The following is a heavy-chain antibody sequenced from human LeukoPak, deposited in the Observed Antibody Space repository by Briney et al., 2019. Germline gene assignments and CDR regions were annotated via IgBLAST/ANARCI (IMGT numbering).Heavy chain of an antibody. D-gene: IGHD5-12*01. CDR1: GFTFSSYS. CDR2: ISSSSGYI. Sequence: SGGSLRLPCAASGFTFSSYSMNWVRQAPGKGLEWVSSISSSSGYIYYADSVKGRITISRDNAKNSLYLQMNSLRAEDTAVFYCARVGYSGYDFDYWGQGTLVTVSS. V-gene: IGHV3-21*01. CDR3: ARVGYSGYDFDY. J-gene: IGHJ4*02.